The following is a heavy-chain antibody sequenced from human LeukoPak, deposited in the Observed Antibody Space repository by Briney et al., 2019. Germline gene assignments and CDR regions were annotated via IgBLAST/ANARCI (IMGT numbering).Heavy chain of an antibody. CDR2: INHSGST. Sequence: SETLSLTCAVSGGSFSGYYWSWIRQPPGKGLEWIGEINHSGSTNYNPSLKSRVTISVDTSKNQFSLKLSSVTAADTAVYYCARGSTDWPSYWGQGTLVTVSS. CDR1: GGSFSGYY. V-gene: IGHV4-34*01. J-gene: IGHJ4*02. D-gene: IGHD3-9*01. CDR3: ARGSTDWPSY.